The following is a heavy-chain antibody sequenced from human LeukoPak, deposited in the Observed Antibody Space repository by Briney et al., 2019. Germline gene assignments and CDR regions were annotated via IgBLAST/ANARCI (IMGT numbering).Heavy chain of an antibody. CDR1: GFTFSSYG. J-gene: IGHJ4*02. D-gene: IGHD4-17*01. V-gene: IGHV3-23*01. CDR3: AKGGDDYGDWKLDY. CDR2: ISGSGGST. Sequence: SGGSPRLSCAASGFTFSSYGMSWVRQAPGKGLEWVSAISGSGGSTYYADSVKGRFTISRDNSKNTLYLQMNSLRAEDTAVYYCAKGGDDYGDWKLDYWGQGTLVTVSS.